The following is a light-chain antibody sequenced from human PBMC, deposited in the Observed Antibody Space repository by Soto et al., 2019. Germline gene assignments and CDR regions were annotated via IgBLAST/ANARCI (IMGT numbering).Light chain of an antibody. V-gene: IGLV2-14*01. Sequence: QSALTQPASVSGSPGQSVTIACTGTSSDVGGYNDVSWYQQHPGKAPKLMIYDVSNRPSGVSNRFSGSKSGNTASLTISGLQSEDETDYYFSSYRSNTDVIFGGGTKLTVL. J-gene: IGLJ2*01. CDR2: DVS. CDR1: SSDVGGYND. CDR3: SSYRSNTDVI.